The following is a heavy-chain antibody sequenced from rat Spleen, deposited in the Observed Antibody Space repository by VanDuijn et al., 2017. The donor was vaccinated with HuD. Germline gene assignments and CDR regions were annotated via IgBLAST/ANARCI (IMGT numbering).Heavy chain of an antibody. D-gene: IGHD1-9*01. CDR1: GFTFSNYG. V-gene: IGHV5-19*01. CDR2: ISPSGGST. CDR3: ATDRGDYSGQYYGYTLGYFDY. J-gene: IGHJ2*01. Sequence: EVQLVESGGGLVQPGRSLKLSCAASGFTFSNYGMHWIRQAPTKGLEWVASISPSGGSTYYRDSVKGRFTISRDNAKSTLYLQMDSLRSENTATYYCATDRGDYSGQYYGYTLGYFDYWGQGVMVTVSS.